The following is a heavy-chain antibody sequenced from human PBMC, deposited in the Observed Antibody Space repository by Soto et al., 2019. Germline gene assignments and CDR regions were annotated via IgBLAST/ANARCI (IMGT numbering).Heavy chain of an antibody. V-gene: IGHV3-23*01. CDR1: GFTFSSYA. J-gene: IGHJ1*01. D-gene: IGHD6-13*01. CDR2: ISGSGGST. Sequence: GGSLRLSCAASGFTFSSYAMSWVRQAKGKGLEGVSAISGSGGSTYYADSVKGRFTISRDNSKNRLYLQMNSLRAEDTAVYYCAKPSIAAAVGFQHWGQGTLVTVSS. CDR3: AKPSIAAAVGFQH.